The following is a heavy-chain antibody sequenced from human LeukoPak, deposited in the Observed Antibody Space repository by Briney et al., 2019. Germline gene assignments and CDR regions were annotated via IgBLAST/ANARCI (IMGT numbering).Heavy chain of an antibody. V-gene: IGHV1-2*02. CDR1: GYTFTGYY. Sequence: ASVKVSCKASGYTFTGYYMHWVRQAPGQGLEWMGWINPNSGGTNYAQKFQGRVTMTRDTSISTAYMELSRLRSDDTAVYYCARDPPDYGDSPGYYYYGMDIWGQGTTVTVSS. J-gene: IGHJ6*02. CDR2: INPNSGGT. D-gene: IGHD4-17*01. CDR3: ARDPPDYGDSPGYYYYGMDI.